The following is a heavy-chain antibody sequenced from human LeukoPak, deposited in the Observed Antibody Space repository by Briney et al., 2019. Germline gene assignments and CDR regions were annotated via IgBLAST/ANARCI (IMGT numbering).Heavy chain of an antibody. J-gene: IGHJ5*02. CDR3: VRNHRHWFDP. CDR2: IRNAGDGYTT. Sequence: GGSLRLSCAASGFTFSSYAMSWVRQAPGQEPELIGHIRNAGDGYTTEYAASVKGRFTVSRDDSKNSLYLQMNSLKPEDTAVYYCVRNHRHWFDPWGQGTLVTVSP. V-gene: IGHV3-72*01. CDR1: GFTFSSYA.